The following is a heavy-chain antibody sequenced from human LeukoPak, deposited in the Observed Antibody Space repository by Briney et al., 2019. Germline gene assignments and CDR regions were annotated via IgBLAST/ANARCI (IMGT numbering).Heavy chain of an antibody. CDR2: INHSGST. CDR3: ARTRGYAFDY. D-gene: IGHD5-18*01. J-gene: IGHJ4*02. Sequence: SETLSLTCAVYGGSFRGYYWSWIRQPPGKGLEWIGEINHSGSTNYNPSLKSRVIISVDTSKKQFSLKLSSATAADTAVYYCARTRGYAFDYWGQGTLVTVSS. CDR1: GGSFRGYY. V-gene: IGHV4-34*01.